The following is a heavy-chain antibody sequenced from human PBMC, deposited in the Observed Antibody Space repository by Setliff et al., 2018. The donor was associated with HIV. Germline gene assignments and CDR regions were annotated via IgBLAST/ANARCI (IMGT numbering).Heavy chain of an antibody. Sequence: KPSETLSLTCSVSGDSVTSGGFFWSWICQRPEKGLEWIGHMFYSGTTYYSPSLKSRVRISRDTSENQFSLKLTSVTAADTAVYYCARITIFVPGNPYFYGMDVWGQGTTVTVS. D-gene: IGHD3-3*01. CDR2: MFYSGTT. CDR1: GDSVTSGGFF. CDR3: ARITIFVPGNPYFYGMDV. J-gene: IGHJ6*02. V-gene: IGHV4-31*03.